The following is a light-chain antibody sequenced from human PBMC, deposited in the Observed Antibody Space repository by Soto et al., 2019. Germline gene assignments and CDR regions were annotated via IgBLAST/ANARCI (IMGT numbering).Light chain of an antibody. J-gene: IGKJ2*03. CDR2: DTS. Sequence: VVLTQSPATLSLSPGERATLSCRASQSVSSYFAWYQQKPGQAPRLLIYDTSNRTTDIPARLSGSGSGTDFTLTIRSLAPEDCAVYYCQRRTNWPMYRWGEGTKLEI. CDR3: QRRTNWPMYR. V-gene: IGKV3-11*01. CDR1: QSVSSY.